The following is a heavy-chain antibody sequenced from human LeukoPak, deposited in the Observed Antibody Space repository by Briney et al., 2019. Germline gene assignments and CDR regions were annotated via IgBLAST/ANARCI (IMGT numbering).Heavy chain of an antibody. CDR3: TTREKHLDY. V-gene: IGHV3-15*01. J-gene: IGHJ4*02. CDR2: IKGKTDGGTT. Sequence: GGSPRLSCAASGFIFSNAWISWVRQAPGKGLGWVGLIKGKTDGGTTDYAAPVKGRITISRDDSKNTLYLQVNSLKTEDTAVYYCTTREKHLDYWGQGTLVTVSS. CDR1: GFIFSNAW.